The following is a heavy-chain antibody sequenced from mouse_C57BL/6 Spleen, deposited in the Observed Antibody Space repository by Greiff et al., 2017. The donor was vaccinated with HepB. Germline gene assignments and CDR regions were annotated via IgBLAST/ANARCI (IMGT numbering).Heavy chain of an antibody. CDR3: ARRAHYGNYVGAMDY. CDR2: IYPGDGDT. V-gene: IGHV1-82*01. D-gene: IGHD2-1*01. J-gene: IGHJ4*01. Sequence: VQLQQSGPELVKPGASVKISCKASGYAFSSSWMNWVKQRPGKGLEWIGRIYPGDGDTNYNGKFKGKATLTADKSSSIAYMQLSSLTSEDSAVYFCARRAHYGNYVGAMDYWGQGTSVTVSS. CDR1: GYAFSSSW.